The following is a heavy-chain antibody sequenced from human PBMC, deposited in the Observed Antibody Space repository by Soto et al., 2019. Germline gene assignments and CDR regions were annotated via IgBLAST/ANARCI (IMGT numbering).Heavy chain of an antibody. CDR3: ARGIAVSWEEYYYYGMDV. CDR2: IIPIFGTA. D-gene: IGHD1-26*01. CDR1: GGTFSSYA. Sequence: QVQLVQSGAEVKKPGSSVKVSCKASGGTFSSYAISWVRQAPGQGLEWMGGIIPIFGTANYAQKFQGRVTITADESTSTGYMELSSLRSEDTAVYYWARGIAVSWEEYYYYGMDVWGQGTTVTVSS. V-gene: IGHV1-69*01. J-gene: IGHJ6*02.